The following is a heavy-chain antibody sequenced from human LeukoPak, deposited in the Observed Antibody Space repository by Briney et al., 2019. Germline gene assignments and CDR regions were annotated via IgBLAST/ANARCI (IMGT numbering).Heavy chain of an antibody. J-gene: IGHJ4*02. D-gene: IGHD5-12*01. V-gene: IGHV4-34*01. CDR1: GGSISGYY. CDR3: AGRVDIVASPYFDH. CDR2: ISHSGST. Sequence: SETLSLTCTVSGGSISGYYWSWIRQPPGKGLEWIGEISHSGSTNYNPSLKSRVTISVDTSKNQFSLKLSSVTAADTAVYYCAGRVDIVASPYFDHWGQGTLVTDSS.